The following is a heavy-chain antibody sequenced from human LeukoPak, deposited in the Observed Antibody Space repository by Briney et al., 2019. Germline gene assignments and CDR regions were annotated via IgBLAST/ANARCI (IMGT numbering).Heavy chain of an antibody. CDR2: INPSGGST. CDR1: GYTFTRYY. CDR3: ARSTCGGDCSREMGNWYFDL. Sequence: GASVKVSCKASGYTFTRYYMHWVRQAPGQGLEWMGIINPSGGSTSYAQKFQGRVTITADKSTSTAYMELSSLRSEDTAVYYCARSTCGGDCSREMGNWYFDLWGRGTLVTVSS. J-gene: IGHJ2*01. D-gene: IGHD2-21*02. V-gene: IGHV1-46*01.